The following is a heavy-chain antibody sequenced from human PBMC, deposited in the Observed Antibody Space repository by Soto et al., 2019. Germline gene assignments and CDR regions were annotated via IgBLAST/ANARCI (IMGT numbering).Heavy chain of an antibody. V-gene: IGHV1-2*02. CDR3: ARYPIWSGYGYGMDV. Sequence: ASVKVACKASGYTFTGYYMHWVRQAPGQGLEWKGWINPNSGGTNYAQKFQGRVTMTRDTSISTAYMELSRLRSDDTAVYYCARYPIWSGYGYGMDVWGQGTTVTVSS. CDR2: INPNSGGT. J-gene: IGHJ6*02. D-gene: IGHD3-3*01. CDR1: GYTFTGYY.